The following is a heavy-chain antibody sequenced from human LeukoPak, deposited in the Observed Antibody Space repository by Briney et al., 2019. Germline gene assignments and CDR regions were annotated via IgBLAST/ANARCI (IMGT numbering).Heavy chain of an antibody. CDR3: ARDNDYGDPSYYGMDV. Sequence: SETLSLTCNVSGSSITAFYWSWIRQSPGKGLEWIGSFQYGGNSKYNPSLKSRVAMSVDTSKRQLSLRLTSVTAADTAVYYCARDNDYGDPSYYGMDVWGQGTTVTVSS. CDR2: FQYGGNS. J-gene: IGHJ6*02. V-gene: IGHV4-59*01. CDR1: GSSITAFY. D-gene: IGHD4-17*01.